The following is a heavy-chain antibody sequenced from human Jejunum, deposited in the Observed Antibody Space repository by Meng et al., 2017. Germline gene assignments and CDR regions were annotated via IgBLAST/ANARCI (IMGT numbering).Heavy chain of an antibody. CDR3: ARHRSDWGLNDAFDF. CDR1: VGSIGTYY. D-gene: IGHD7-27*01. J-gene: IGHJ3*01. CDR2: IYTTGPT. V-gene: IGHV4-4*07. Sequence: QVQLQASGPGLLKPSETLSRTCTVSVGSIGTYYWSWIRQPAGKVLEWIGRIYTTGPTNYDLFTTYNPSLKSRVTVSLDTSRNHFSLKLNSVTAADTAVYYCARHRSDWGLNDAFDFWGQGTVVTVSS.